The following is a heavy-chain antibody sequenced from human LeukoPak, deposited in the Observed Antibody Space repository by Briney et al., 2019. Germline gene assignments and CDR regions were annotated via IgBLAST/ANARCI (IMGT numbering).Heavy chain of an antibody. D-gene: IGHD6-13*01. J-gene: IGHJ4*02. V-gene: IGHV3-64*01. Sequence: SGGSLRLSCAASGFTFSSYAMHWVRQAPGKGLEYVSAISSNGGSTYYANSAKGRFTISRDNSKNTLYLQMGSLRAEDMAVYYCARDYGIAAAGTFVGYWGQGTLVTVSS. CDR2: ISSNGGST. CDR1: GFTFSSYA. CDR3: ARDYGIAAAGTFVGY.